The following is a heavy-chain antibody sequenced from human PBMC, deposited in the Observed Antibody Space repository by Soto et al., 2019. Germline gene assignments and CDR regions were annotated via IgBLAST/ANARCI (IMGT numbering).Heavy chain of an antibody. J-gene: IGHJ4*02. CDR2: ISYDGSNK. V-gene: IGHV3-30*18. CDR1: GFTFRRYC. CDR3: AKDHYYYGSGSYSGPLDY. Sequence: AGGAPRISCAASGFTFRRYCMHRGRPGPGKGVEWVAVISYDGSNKYYADSVKGRFTISRDNSKNTLYLQMNSLRAEDTAVYYCAKDHYYYGSGSYSGPLDYWGQGTLVTVSS. D-gene: IGHD3-10*01.